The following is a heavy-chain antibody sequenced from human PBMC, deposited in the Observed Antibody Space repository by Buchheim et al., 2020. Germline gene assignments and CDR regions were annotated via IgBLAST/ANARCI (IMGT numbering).Heavy chain of an antibody. J-gene: IGHJ3*02. CDR1: GGSISSGGYY. CDR2: IYHSGST. D-gene: IGHD3-3*01. Sequence: QLQLQESGSGLVKPSQTLSLTCAVSGGSISSGGYYWGWIRQPPGKGLEWIGYIYHSGSTYYNPSLKSRVTISVDRSKNQFSLKLSSGTAADTAVDDCARGYYDYWSGTAAEDFDIWGQGT. CDR3: ARGYYDYWSGTAAEDFDI. V-gene: IGHV4-30-2*01.